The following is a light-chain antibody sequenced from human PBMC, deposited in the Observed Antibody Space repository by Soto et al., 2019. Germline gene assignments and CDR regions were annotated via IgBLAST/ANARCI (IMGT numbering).Light chain of an antibody. Sequence: QLVLTQSPSASASLGASVTLTRTLSSGHRSYAIAWHQQQPEKGPRYLMKLNSDGSHSKGDGIPDRFSGSSSGAERYLTISSLQSEDEADYYCQTWGTGLLVFGGGTKLTVL. CDR2: LNSDGSH. CDR1: SGHRSYA. J-gene: IGLJ3*02. CDR3: QTWGTGLLV. V-gene: IGLV4-69*01.